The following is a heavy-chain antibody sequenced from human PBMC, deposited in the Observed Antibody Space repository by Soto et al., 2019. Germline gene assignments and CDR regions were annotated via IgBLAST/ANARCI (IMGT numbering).Heavy chain of an antibody. CDR3: ASSSGTYDFWSGLIPDY. CDR1: GGSISSGGYY. V-gene: IGHV4-31*03. D-gene: IGHD3-3*01. Sequence: SETLSLTCTVSGGSISSGGYYWSWIRQHPGKGLEWIGYIYYSGSTYYNPSLKSRVTISVDTSKNQFSLKLSSVTAADTAVYYCASSSGTYDFWSGLIPDYWGQGTLVTVPS. J-gene: IGHJ4*02. CDR2: IYYSGST.